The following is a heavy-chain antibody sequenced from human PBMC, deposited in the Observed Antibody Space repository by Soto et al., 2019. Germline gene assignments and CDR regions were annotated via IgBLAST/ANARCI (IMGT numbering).Heavy chain of an antibody. CDR2: ISAYNGNT. V-gene: IGHV1-18*01. CDR3: ARMYYVILTGYPRTYYYYYYMDV. CDR1: GYTFTSYG. J-gene: IGHJ6*03. Sequence: ASVKVSCKASGYTFTSYGISWVRQAPGQGLEWMGWISAYNGNTNYAQKLQGRVTMTTDTSTSTAYMELRSLRSDDTAVYYCARMYYVILTGYPRTYYYYYYMDVWGKGTTVTVSS. D-gene: IGHD3-9*01.